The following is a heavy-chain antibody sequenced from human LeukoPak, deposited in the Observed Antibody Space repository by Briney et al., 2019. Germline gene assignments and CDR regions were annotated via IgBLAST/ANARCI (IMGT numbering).Heavy chain of an antibody. J-gene: IGHJ6*03. CDR1: GFTFSSYG. D-gene: IGHD5-12*01. V-gene: IGHV3-30*02. Sequence: GGSLRLSCAASGFTFSSYGMHWVRKAPGKGLEWVAFIRYDGSNKYYADSVKGRFTISRDNSKNTLYLQMNSLRAEDTAVYYCAKEGGSGDYYYYYYMDVWGKGTTVTISS. CDR3: AKEGGSGDYYYYYYMDV. CDR2: IRYDGSNK.